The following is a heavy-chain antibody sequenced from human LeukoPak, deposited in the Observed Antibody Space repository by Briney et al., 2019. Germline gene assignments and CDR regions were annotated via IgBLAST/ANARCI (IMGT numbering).Heavy chain of an antibody. CDR1: GFTFRNYA. D-gene: IGHD4/OR15-4a*01. J-gene: IGHJ4*02. CDR3: ASGLYGGVFDN. CDR2: ISTGSDST. V-gene: IGHV3-23*01. Sequence: GGSLRLSCVMSGFTFRNYAMNWVRQAPGKGLEWISDISTGSDSTYHIESVRGRFTIPRDNSKNTLYLQMNSLRLDDTAVYYCASGLYGGVFDNWGQGTLVTVSS.